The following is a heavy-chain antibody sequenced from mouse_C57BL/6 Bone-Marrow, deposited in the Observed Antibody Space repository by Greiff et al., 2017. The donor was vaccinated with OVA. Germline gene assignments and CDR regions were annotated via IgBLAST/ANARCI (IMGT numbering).Heavy chain of an antibody. J-gene: IGHJ4*01. CDR2: IYPGSGNT. CDR1: GYTFTDYY. V-gene: IGHV1-76*01. Sequence: QVQLKQSGAELVRPGASVKLSCKASGYTFTDYYINWVKQRPGQGLEWIARIYPGSGNTYYNEKFKGKATLTAEKSSSTAYMQLSSLTSEDSAVYFCARGRWLLPFYAMDYWGQGTSVTVSS. D-gene: IGHD2-3*01. CDR3: ARGRWLLPFYAMDY.